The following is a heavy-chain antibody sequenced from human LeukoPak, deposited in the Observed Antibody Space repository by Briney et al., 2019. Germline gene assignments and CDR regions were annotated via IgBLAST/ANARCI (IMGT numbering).Heavy chain of an antibody. D-gene: IGHD6-13*01. CDR2: IFYSGTT. CDR3: ARGGSSSWYDVDY. V-gene: IGHV4-59*01. CDR1: GGAISGYY. J-gene: IGHJ4*02. Sequence: SETLSLTCTVSGGAISGYYWSWIRQPPGKGLEWIGYIFYSGTTNYNPSLKSRVTISVDTSKKRFSLKLSSVTAADTAVYYCARGGSSSWYDVDYWGQGTLVTVSS.